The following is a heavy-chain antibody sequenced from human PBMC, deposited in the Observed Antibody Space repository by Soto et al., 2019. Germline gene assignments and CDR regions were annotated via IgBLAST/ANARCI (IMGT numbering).Heavy chain of an antibody. D-gene: IGHD6-19*01. J-gene: IGHJ4*02. V-gene: IGHV1-8*01. CDR1: GYTFSSYD. CDR3: ARAWHLGADHFDY. Sequence: ASVKVSCKASGYTFSSYDMNCVRQATGQGLEWMGWMNPNSGNTGYAQKFQGRVTMTRNTSISTAYMELSSLRSEDTAVYYCARAWHLGADHFDYWGQGTLVTVSS. CDR2: MNPNSGNT.